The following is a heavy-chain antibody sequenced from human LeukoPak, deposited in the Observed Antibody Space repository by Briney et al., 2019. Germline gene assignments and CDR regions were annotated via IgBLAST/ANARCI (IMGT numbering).Heavy chain of an antibody. CDR2: IHPDGSST. CDR3: ARQQWLDGAYYFDY. D-gene: IGHD6-19*01. CDR1: GFTLSSYW. Sequence: GGSLRLSCAASGFTLSSYWMHWVRQAPGKGLVWVSRIHPDGSSTIYADSVKGRFTISRDNAKNSLYLQMNSLRAEDTAVYYCARQQWLDGAYYFDYWGEGTLVTVSS. J-gene: IGHJ4*02. V-gene: IGHV3-74*01.